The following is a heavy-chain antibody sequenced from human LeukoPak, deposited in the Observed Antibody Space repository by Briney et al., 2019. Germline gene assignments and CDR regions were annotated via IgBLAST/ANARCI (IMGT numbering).Heavy chain of an antibody. Sequence: SETLSLTCTVSGGSISSGGYYWSWIRQHPGKGLEWIGYIYYSGSTYYNPSLKSRVTISVDTSKNRFSLKLSSVTAADTAVYYCARGDFRDHAFDTWGQGTMVTVSS. V-gene: IGHV4-31*03. D-gene: IGHD3-16*01. CDR3: ARGDFRDHAFDT. CDR2: IYYSGST. J-gene: IGHJ3*02. CDR1: GGSISSGGYY.